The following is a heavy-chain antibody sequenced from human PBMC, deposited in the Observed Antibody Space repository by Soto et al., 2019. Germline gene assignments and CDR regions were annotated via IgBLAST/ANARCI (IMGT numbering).Heavy chain of an antibody. CDR3: VRPRDPGPFSNGFSF. D-gene: IGHD2-2*01. Sequence: GGSLRLSCAASGFTFSNYNMNWVRQAPGKGLEWVSYISSSSSDKLYADSLKGRFTISRDNANNSLHLQMNSLRAEDTAMYYCVRPRDPGPFSNGFSFWGQGTLVTVSS. V-gene: IGHV3-21*05. J-gene: IGHJ4*02. CDR2: ISSSSSDK. CDR1: GFTFSNYN.